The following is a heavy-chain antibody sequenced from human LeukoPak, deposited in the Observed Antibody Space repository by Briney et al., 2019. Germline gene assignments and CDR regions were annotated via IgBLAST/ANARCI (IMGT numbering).Heavy chain of an antibody. J-gene: IGHJ6*03. V-gene: IGHV3-21*01. CDR1: GFIFSSYN. CDR2: ISSSSSYI. D-gene: IGHD3-10*01. CDR3: ARLGTMVRLYYYYMDV. Sequence: GGSLRLSCAASGFIFSSYNMNWVRQAPGKGLEWVSFISSSSSYIYYADSVKGRFTISRDNAKNSLYLQMNSLRAEDTAVYYCARLGTMVRLYYYYMDVWGKGTTVTISS.